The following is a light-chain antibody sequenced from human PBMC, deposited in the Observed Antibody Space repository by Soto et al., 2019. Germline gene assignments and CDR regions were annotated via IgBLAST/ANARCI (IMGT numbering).Light chain of an antibody. Sequence: DLQMTQFPSPLSASVGDRDTITCRASLPTSNYLAWYQQKPGKIPTLLIYAASNLQAGVPSRFSGSGSGTDFTLTISSXHPEDVSAYYCLKCMGAPRTFGGGTKVDTK. CDR1: LPTSNY. J-gene: IGKJ4*01. CDR3: LKCMGAPRT. CDR2: AAS. V-gene: IGKV1-27*01.